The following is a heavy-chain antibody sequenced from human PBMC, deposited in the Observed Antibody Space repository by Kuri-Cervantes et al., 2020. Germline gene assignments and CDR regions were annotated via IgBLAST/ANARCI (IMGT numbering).Heavy chain of an antibody. Sequence: ASVTVSCRASGYTFIDYYIHWVRQAPGQGLEWMGWINPNSGDTNSAQNFQDRVTMTRDTSFSTSYMELRRLRSDDTAVYYCARGVWFGDLLESGWFDPWGQGTLVTVSS. CDR3: ARGVWFGDLLESGWFDP. CDR1: GYTFIDYY. J-gene: IGHJ5*02. D-gene: IGHD3-10*01. V-gene: IGHV1-2*02. CDR2: INPNSGDT.